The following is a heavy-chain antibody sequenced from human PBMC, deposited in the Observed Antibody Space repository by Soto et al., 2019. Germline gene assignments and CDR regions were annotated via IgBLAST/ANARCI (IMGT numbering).Heavy chain of an antibody. CDR1: GFTFTGYS. Sequence: GGSLRLSCAASGFTFTGYSMNWVRQAPGKGLEWVSSMSSTTNYINYGDSMKGRVTISRDNAKNSLYLERNSLRAEDTSVYYCARDHYDPSGYYPSNLFDIWGQGTMVTVSS. CDR3: ARDHYDPSGYYPSNLFDI. D-gene: IGHD3-22*01. CDR2: MSSTTNYI. V-gene: IGHV3-21*06. J-gene: IGHJ3*02.